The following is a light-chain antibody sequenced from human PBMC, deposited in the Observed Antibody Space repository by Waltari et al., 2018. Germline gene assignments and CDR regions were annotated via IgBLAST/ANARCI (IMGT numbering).Light chain of an antibody. CDR2: GAS. V-gene: IGKV1-27*01. J-gene: IGKJ1*01. Sequence: DFQITQSPSSLSASVGDRITITCRASQGVDIYLAWYQHKAWKAPELLVYGASTVPSGVPSRFSGSGSGTTFTLTINSLQPEDVATYYCQNYNSDPWTFGQGTRVDIK. CDR3: QNYNSDPWT. CDR1: QGVDIY.